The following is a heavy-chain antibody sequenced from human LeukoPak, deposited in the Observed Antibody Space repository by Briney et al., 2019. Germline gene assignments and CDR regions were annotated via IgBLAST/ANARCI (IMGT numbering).Heavy chain of an antibody. Sequence: PGGSLRLSCAASGLTFSNYGMHWVRQAPGKGLEWVAVIWYDGINKYYADSVKGRFTISRDNSKNTLYLQMNSLRAEDTAVYYCAREESYYYGSGSYGRLYYFDYWGQGTLVTVSS. V-gene: IGHV3-33*01. CDR1: GLTFSNYG. D-gene: IGHD3-10*01. CDR2: IWYDGINK. CDR3: AREESYYYGSGSYGRLYYFDY. J-gene: IGHJ4*02.